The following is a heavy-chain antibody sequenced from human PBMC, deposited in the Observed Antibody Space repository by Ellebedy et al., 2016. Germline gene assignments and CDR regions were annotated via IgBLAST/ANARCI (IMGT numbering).Heavy chain of an antibody. CDR3: ASSSHSILPNDY. CDR2: ISAYNGNT. Sequence: ASVKVSXXASGYTFTSYGISWVRQAPGQGLEWMGWISAYNGNTNYAQKLQGRVTMTTDTSTSTAYMELRSLRSGDTAVYYCASSSHSILPNDYWGQGTLVTVSS. J-gene: IGHJ4*02. CDR1: GYTFTSYG. V-gene: IGHV1-18*04. D-gene: IGHD1-26*01.